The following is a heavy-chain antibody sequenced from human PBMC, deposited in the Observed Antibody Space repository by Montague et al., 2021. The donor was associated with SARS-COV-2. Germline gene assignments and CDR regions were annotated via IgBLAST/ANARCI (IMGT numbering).Heavy chain of an antibody. D-gene: IGHD3-10*01. Sequence: SETLSLTCSVSGGSLSSFHWSWIRQPPGKGLEYIGYIHYSGSTNFSPSLKSRVTISVDTSKNQFSLKLSSVTAADTAVYYCARVRYYGSGTSLGMDVWGQGTTVTVSS. J-gene: IGHJ6*02. CDR1: GGSLSSFH. CDR2: IHYSGST. CDR3: ARVRYYGSGTSLGMDV. V-gene: IGHV4-59*12.